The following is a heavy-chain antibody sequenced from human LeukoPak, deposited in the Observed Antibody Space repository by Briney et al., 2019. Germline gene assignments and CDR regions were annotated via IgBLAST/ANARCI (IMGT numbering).Heavy chain of an antibody. J-gene: IGHJ4*02. CDR1: GFTFSSFW. CDR2: IKSDGSST. Sequence: GGSLSLSCAASGFTFSSFWMHWVRQAPGKGLVWVSRIKSDGSSTSYADSVKGRFTISRDNAKNTLYLQMNSLRAEDTAVYYRARDYYGSGSYWGQGTLVTVSS. D-gene: IGHD3-10*01. CDR3: ARDYYGSGSY. V-gene: IGHV3-74*01.